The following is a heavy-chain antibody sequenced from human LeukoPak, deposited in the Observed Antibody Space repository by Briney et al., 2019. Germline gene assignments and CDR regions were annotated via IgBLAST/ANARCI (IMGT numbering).Heavy chain of an antibody. V-gene: IGHV3-7*01. Sequence: GGPLRLSCAASGFTFSSYWMSWVRQAPGKGLEWVANIKQDGSEKYYVDSVKGRFTISRDNAKNSLYLQMNSLRAEDTAVYYCAREREYYYDSSGYGPAVYWGQGTRVTVSS. D-gene: IGHD3-22*01. CDR3: AREREYYYDSSGYGPAVY. J-gene: IGHJ4*02. CDR2: IKQDGSEK. CDR1: GFTFSSYW.